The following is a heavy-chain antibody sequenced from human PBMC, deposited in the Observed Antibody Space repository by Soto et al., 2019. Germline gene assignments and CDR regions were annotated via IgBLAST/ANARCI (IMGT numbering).Heavy chain of an antibody. Sequence: SQTLSLTCASSGDSVSSNSAACNWIRQSPSRGLEWLGRTYYRSKWYNDYAVSVKSRITINPDTSKNQFSLQLNSVTPEDTAVYYCARDRGVYSSSAAGVGMDVWGQGTTVTVSS. J-gene: IGHJ6*02. CDR3: ARDRGVYSSSAAGVGMDV. CDR2: TYYRSKWYN. V-gene: IGHV6-1*01. D-gene: IGHD6-6*01. CDR1: GDSVSSNSAA.